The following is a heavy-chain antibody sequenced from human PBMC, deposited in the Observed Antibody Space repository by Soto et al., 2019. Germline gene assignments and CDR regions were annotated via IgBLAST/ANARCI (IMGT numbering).Heavy chain of an antibody. V-gene: IGHV3-48*02. D-gene: IGHD5-18*01. CDR1: GFTFSSYS. CDR3: AFKGGGYSYGYYFDY. CDR2: ISSSSSTI. Sequence: EVQLVESGGGLVQPGGSLRLSCAASGFTFSSYSMNWVRQAPGKGLEWVSYISSSSSTIYYADSVKGRFTISRDNAKNSLYLQMNSLRDEDTAVYYCAFKGGGYSYGYYFDYWGQGTLVTVSS. J-gene: IGHJ4*02.